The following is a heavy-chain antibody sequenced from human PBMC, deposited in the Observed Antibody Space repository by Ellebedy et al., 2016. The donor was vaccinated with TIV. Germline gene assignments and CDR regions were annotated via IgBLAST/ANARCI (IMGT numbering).Heavy chain of an antibody. CDR2: IYSGGST. V-gene: IGHV3-53*01. CDR3: ARDGDWNQPFDY. CDR1: GFTVSSNY. J-gene: IGHJ4*02. D-gene: IGHD1-1*01. Sequence: GESLKISCAASGFTVSSNYMSWVRQAPGKGLEWVSVIYSGGSTYYADSVKGRFTISRDNSKNTLYLQMNSLRAEDTAVYYCARDGDWNQPFDYWGQGTLVTVSS.